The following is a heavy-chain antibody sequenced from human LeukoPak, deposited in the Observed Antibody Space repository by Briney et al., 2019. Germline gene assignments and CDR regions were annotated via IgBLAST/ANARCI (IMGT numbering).Heavy chain of an antibody. Sequence: ASVKVSCKASGYTFTGYYMHWVRQAPGQGLEWRGWINPNSGGTNYAQKFQGRVTMTRDTSISTAYMELSRLRSDDTAVYYCARDDCTNGVCSIDYWGQGTLVTVSS. V-gene: IGHV1-2*02. CDR2: INPNSGGT. J-gene: IGHJ4*02. CDR3: ARDDCTNGVCSIDY. D-gene: IGHD2-8*01. CDR1: GYTFTGYY.